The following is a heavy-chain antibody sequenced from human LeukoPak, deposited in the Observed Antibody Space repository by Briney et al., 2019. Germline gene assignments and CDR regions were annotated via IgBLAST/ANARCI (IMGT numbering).Heavy chain of an antibody. CDR2: IIPILGIA. V-gene: IGHV1-69*04. Sequence: GVSVKVSRKASGGTFSSYAISWVRQAPGQGLEWMGRIIPILGIANYAQKFQGRVTITADKSTSTAYMELSSLRSEDTAVYYCASGDSSGWYWGGPLNYWGQGTLVTVSS. D-gene: IGHD6-19*01. CDR1: GGTFSSYA. J-gene: IGHJ4*02. CDR3: ASGDSSGWYWGGPLNY.